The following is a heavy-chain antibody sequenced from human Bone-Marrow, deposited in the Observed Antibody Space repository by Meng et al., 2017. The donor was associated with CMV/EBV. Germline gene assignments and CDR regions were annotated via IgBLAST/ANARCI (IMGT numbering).Heavy chain of an antibody. CDR1: GFTFSSYE. CDR3: ASGSCSGGSCYRRGFD. V-gene: IGHV3-48*03. Sequence: GESLKISCAASGFTFSSYEMNWVRQSPGKGLEWVSYISSSGSTIYYADSVKGRFTISRDNAKNSLYLQMNSLRAEDTAVYYCASGSCSGGSCYRRGFDWGQGTLVTVSS. CDR2: ISSSGSTI. J-gene: IGHJ4*02. D-gene: IGHD2-15*01.